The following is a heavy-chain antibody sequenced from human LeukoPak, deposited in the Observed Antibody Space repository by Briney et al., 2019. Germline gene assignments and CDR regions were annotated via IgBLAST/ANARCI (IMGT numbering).Heavy chain of an antibody. D-gene: IGHD2-15*01. Sequence: ASVKVSCKASGYTFTSYYMHWVRQAPGQGLEWMGWINPNSGGTNYAQKFQGGVTMTRDTSISTAYMELSRLRSDDTAVYYCARGYCSGGSCHHYYYYYMDVWGKGTTVTVSS. CDR2: INPNSGGT. J-gene: IGHJ6*03. V-gene: IGHV1-2*02. CDR1: GYTFTSYY. CDR3: ARGYCSGGSCHHYYYYYMDV.